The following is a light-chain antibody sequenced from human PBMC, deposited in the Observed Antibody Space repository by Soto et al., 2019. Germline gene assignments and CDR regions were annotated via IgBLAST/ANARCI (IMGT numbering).Light chain of an antibody. V-gene: IGKV1-5*01. CDR2: HAS. Sequence: DNQMTKSPAALPASEEDRVTITCRASQSISNWLAWYQQKPGTAPKVLIYHASNLQSGVPSRFSGSGSGTEFTLSILSLQPDDFATYYFQQFISYSFGEGTKVDIK. J-gene: IGKJ1*01. CDR3: QQFISYS. CDR1: QSISNW.